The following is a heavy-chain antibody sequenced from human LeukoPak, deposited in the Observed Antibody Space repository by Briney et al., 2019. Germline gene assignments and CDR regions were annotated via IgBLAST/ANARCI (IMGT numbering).Heavy chain of an antibody. D-gene: IGHD2-2*02. V-gene: IGHV3-11*01. Sequence: GGSLRLSCAASGFIFSSYSMSWVRQAPGKGLEWVSYISSSGGTIYYADSVKGRFTISRDNAKNSLYLQMDSLRAEDTAVYYCARGLVPGGLYVDFWGQGTLVTVSS. CDR1: GFIFSSYS. J-gene: IGHJ4*02. CDR2: ISSSGGTI. CDR3: ARGLVPGGLYVDF.